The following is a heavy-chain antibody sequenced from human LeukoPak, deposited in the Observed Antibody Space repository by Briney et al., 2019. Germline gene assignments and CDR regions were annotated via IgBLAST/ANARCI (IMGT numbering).Heavy chain of an antibody. D-gene: IGHD3-16*02. CDR1: GYTFTGYY. J-gene: IGHJ4*02. CDR2: TNPNSGGT. Sequence: ASVEVSCKASGYTFTGYYMHWVRQAPGQGLEWMGWTNPNSGGTNYAQKFQGRVTMTRDTSISTAYMELSRLRSDDTAVYYCASYSGVWGSYRNPPFDYWGQGTLVTVSS. CDR3: ASYSGVWGSYRNPPFDY. V-gene: IGHV1-2*02.